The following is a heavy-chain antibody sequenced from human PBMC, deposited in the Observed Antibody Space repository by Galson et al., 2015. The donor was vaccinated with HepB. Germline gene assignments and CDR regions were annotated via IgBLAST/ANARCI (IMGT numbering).Heavy chain of an antibody. V-gene: IGHV6-1*01. Sequence: CAISGDSVSSNSAAWNWIRQSPSRGLEWLGRTYYRSKWYNDYAVSVKSRITINPDTSKNQFSLQLNSVTPEDTAAYYCARSEYSSSSDAIGYWGQGTLVTVSS. CDR3: ARSEYSSSSDAIGY. CDR2: TYYRSKWYN. D-gene: IGHD6-6*01. J-gene: IGHJ4*02. CDR1: GDSVSSNSAA.